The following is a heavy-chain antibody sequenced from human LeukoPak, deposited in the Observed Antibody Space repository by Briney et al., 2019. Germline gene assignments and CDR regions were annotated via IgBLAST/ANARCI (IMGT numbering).Heavy chain of an antibody. Sequence: SVKVSCKASGYTFTSYYMHWVRQAPGQGLEWMGGIIPIFGTANYAQKFQGRVTITADESTSTAYMELSSLRSEDTAVYYCARGYTGRFNYWGQGTLVTVSS. J-gene: IGHJ4*02. CDR2: IIPIFGTA. V-gene: IGHV1-69*13. CDR1: GYTFTSYY. D-gene: IGHD3-10*01. CDR3: ARGYTGRFNY.